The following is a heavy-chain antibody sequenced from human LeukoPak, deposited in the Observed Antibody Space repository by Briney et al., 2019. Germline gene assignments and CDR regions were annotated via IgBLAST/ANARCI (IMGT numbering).Heavy chain of an antibody. D-gene: IGHD3-10*01. V-gene: IGHV1-2*02. CDR3: TRARGLYYYYSMDV. CDR1: GYTFTGYY. Sequence: ASVTVACKASGYTFTGYYMDWVRQAPGEGREWMGWINPNSGGTNYAHTFQARVTMTRDTSISTAYMEVSRLRSDDTAVYYCTRARGLYYYYSMDVWGKGTTVTVSS. J-gene: IGHJ6*03. CDR2: INPNSGGT.